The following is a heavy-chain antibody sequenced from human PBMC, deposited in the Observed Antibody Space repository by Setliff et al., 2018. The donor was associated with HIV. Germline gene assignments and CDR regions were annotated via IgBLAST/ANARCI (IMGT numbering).Heavy chain of an antibody. CDR1: GGSISGSSYY. Sequence: SETLSLTCTVSGGSISGSSYYWGWFRQPQGKGLEWIGSIYYSGSTYSNPSLKSRVTISADTSKNQISLKLNSGTAADTAVYYCARGIGPLPNWENFYYSMDVWGKGTTVTVSS. J-gene: IGHJ6*03. D-gene: IGHD1-26*01. V-gene: IGHV4-39*01. CDR3: ARGIGPLPNWENFYYSMDV. CDR2: IYYSGST.